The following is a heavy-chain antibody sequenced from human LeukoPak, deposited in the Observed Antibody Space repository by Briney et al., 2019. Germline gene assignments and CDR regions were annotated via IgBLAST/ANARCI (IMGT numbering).Heavy chain of an antibody. CDR3: ARAPGVRYYYYMDV. D-gene: IGHD2-8*01. V-gene: IGHV3-21*04. J-gene: IGHJ6*03. CDR1: GFTFSDYN. Sequence: GGSLRLSCAASGFTFSDYNMNWVRQAPGKGLEWVSSISRSSYYISYTDSVKGRFTISRNNVKNSLYLQMNSLRAEDTALYYCARAPGVRYYYYMDVWGKGTTVTVSS. CDR2: ISRSSYYI.